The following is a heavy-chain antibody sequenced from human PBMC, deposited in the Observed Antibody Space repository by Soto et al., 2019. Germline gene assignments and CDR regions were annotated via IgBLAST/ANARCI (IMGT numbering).Heavy chain of an antibody. CDR2: MNPNSGNT. V-gene: IGHV1-8*01. CDR3: ARGVAARRTNYYYGMDV. CDR1: GYTFTSYD. J-gene: IGHJ6*02. D-gene: IGHD6-6*01. Sequence: QVQLVQSGAEVKKPGASVKVSCKASGYTFTSYDINWVRQATGQGLEGMGWMNPNSGNTGYAQKFQGRVTMTRNTSISTAYMELSSLRSEDTAVYYCARGVAARRTNYYYGMDVWGQGPTVTVSS.